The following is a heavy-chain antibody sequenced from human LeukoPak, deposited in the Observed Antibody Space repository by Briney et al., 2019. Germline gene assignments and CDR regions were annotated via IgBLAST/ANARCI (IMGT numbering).Heavy chain of an antibody. CDR1: GYTFTGYY. D-gene: IGHD4-17*01. CDR2: IITIFGIA. Sequence: SVKVSFKSSGYTFTGYYLHWVRQPPGQGREWMGGIITIFGIANYAQKFQGRVTITADESTSTAYMELSSLRSEETAVYSCASLGGGDYGVEGFGYWGQGTLVTASS. CDR3: ASLGGGDYGVEGFGY. V-gene: IGHV1-69*13. J-gene: IGHJ4*02.